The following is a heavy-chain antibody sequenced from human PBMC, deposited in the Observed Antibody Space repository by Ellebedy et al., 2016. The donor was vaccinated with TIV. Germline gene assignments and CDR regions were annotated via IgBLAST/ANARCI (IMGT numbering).Heavy chain of an antibody. V-gene: IGHV4-59*01. CDR1: GGSISSYY. CDR3: ARLFFGQQLGGAFDY. D-gene: IGHD6-13*01. Sequence: SETLSLTXTVSGGSISSYYWSWIRQPPGKGLEWIGYIYYSGSTNYNPSLKSRVTISVDTSKNQFSLKLSSVTAADTAVYYCARLFFGQQLGGAFDYWGQGTLVTVSS. CDR2: IYYSGST. J-gene: IGHJ4*02.